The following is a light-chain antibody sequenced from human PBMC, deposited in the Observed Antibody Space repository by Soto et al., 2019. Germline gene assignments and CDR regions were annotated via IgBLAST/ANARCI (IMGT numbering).Light chain of an antibody. J-gene: IGKJ1*01. V-gene: IGKV1-39*01. CDR1: QTISNY. CDR3: QQSYSFPRT. Sequence: DIQMAQSPSSLSASVGDRVTITCRASQTISNYLNWYQQKQGKAPKLLIYAASSLQSGVPSRFSGSGSETDFTLTISSLQPEDFATYYCQQSYSFPRTFGQGTKVDIK. CDR2: AAS.